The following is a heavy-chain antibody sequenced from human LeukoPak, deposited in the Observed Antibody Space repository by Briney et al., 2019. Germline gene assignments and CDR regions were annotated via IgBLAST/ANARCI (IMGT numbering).Heavy chain of an antibody. CDR3: VRGYIYNTAVYFDY. D-gene: IGHD1-1*01. V-gene: IGHV3-74*01. CDR1: EXTFTSYE. Sequence: GGSLRLSCAASEXTFTSYELNWVRQAPGKGLVWVSRITSDGTSTTYVESVKGRFTISRDNARNTLFLQMNGLRAEDTALYFCVRGYIYNTAVYFDYWGQGTPVTVSS. J-gene: IGHJ4*02. CDR2: ITSDGTST.